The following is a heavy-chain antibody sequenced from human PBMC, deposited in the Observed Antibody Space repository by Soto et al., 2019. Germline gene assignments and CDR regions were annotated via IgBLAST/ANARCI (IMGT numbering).Heavy chain of an antibody. CDR1: GFSVRSSQ. V-gene: IGHV3-23*01. CDR3: ARCQSGRTTHFDN. J-gene: IGHJ4*02. Sequence: GGSLRLSCAASGFSVRSSQMSWVRQAPGKGLEWVSTISGSDGNIYYADSVKGRFTISRDNSKNTLYLQMNSLRAEDTAIYNCARCQSGRTTHFDNWGQGTLVTISS. CDR2: ISGSDGNI. D-gene: IGHD5-12*01.